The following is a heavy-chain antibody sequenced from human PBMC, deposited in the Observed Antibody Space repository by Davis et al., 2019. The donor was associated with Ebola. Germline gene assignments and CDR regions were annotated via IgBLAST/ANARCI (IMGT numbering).Heavy chain of an antibody. CDR2: ISAYNGNT. Sequence: ASVKVSCKASGYTFTSYGISWVRQAPGQGLEWMGWISAYNGNTKDAQKLQGRVTITRDTSASTAYMELSSLRSEDTAVYYCARIRATIGFFDYWGQGTLVTVSS. D-gene: IGHD5-12*01. J-gene: IGHJ4*02. CDR3: ARIRATIGFFDY. CDR1: GYTFTSYG. V-gene: IGHV1-18*01.